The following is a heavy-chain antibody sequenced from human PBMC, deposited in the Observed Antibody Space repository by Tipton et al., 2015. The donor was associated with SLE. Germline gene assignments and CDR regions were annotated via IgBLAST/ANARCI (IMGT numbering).Heavy chain of an antibody. CDR2: IYHSGST. J-gene: IGHJ6*02. V-gene: IGHV4-59*02. D-gene: IGHD2-2*01. Sequence: TLSLTCTVSGGSVSSQYWSWIRQPPGKGLEWIGYIYHSGSTNHNPSLKSRVTISVDTSKNQFSLKLTSVTAADTAVYYCARDRIPAAAYGMDVWGQGTTVTVSS. CDR1: GGSVSSQY. CDR3: ARDRIPAAAYGMDV.